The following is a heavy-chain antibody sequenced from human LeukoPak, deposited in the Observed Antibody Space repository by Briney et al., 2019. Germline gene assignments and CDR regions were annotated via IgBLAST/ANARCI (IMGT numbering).Heavy chain of an antibody. D-gene: IGHD3-9*01. J-gene: IGHJ4*02. CDR2: LYTGGNI. CDR3: AKRGETLNDYTRHFDY. CDR1: GFSVSDKY. V-gene: IGHV3-53*01. Sequence: PGGSLRLSCAASGFSVSDKYMSWVRQAPGKGLEWVSVLYTGGNIYYADSVKGRFTISRDNSKNTLYLQMNSLRAEDTALYYCAKRGETLNDYTRHFDYRGQGTLVTVSS.